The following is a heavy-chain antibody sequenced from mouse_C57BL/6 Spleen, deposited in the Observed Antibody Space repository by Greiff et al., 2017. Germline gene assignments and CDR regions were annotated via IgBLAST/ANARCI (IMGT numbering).Heavy chain of an antibody. D-gene: IGHD2-2*01. CDR1: GYTFTSYW. CDR2: INPSNGGT. CDR3: AREGPGGYAAMDY. V-gene: IGHV1-53*01. Sequence: QVQLQQPGTELVKPGASVKLSCKASGYTFTSYWMHWVKQRPGQGLEWIGNINPSNGGTNYNEKFKSKATLTVDKSSSTAYMQLSSLTSEDSAVYYGAREGPGGYAAMDYWGQGTSVTVSS. J-gene: IGHJ4*01.